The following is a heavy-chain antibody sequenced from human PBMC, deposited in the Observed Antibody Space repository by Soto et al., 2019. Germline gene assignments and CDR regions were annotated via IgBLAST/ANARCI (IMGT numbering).Heavy chain of an antibody. D-gene: IGHD1-26*01. CDR1: GFTFTSAW. J-gene: IGHJ4*02. CDR3: TTAERGGSYYSDY. CDR2: IKSKTDGGTV. V-gene: IGHV3-15*07. Sequence: EVQLVESGGGLVRPGESLRLSCAASGFTFTSAWINWVRQAPGKGLEWAGRIKSKTDGGTVDYGAPVKGRFTISRDDSKNTAYLQMYSLRNEDTAVYYCTTAERGGSYYSDYWGQGTLVTVSS.